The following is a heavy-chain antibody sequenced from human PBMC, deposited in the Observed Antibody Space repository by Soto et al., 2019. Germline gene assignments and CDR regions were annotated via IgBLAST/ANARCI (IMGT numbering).Heavy chain of an antibody. V-gene: IGHV4-59*01. CDR1: GGSINSYY. CDR3: ARQSCSGGDCYSGPQDWYFSL. CDR2: LSYSGNF. Sequence: QVQLQESGPGLVKPSETLSLTCTVSGGSINSYYWSWIRQPPGKGLEWIGSLSYSGNFYYNPSLKSRISISVDPSKNQFSLTVTSGAAADTAVYYCARQSCSGGDCYSGPQDWYFSLWGRGTLVTVSS. D-gene: IGHD2-15*01. J-gene: IGHJ2*01.